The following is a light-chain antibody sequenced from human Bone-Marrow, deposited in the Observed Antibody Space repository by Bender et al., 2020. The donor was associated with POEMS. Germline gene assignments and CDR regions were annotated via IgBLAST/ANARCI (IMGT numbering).Light chain of an antibody. CDR2: EVS. CDR1: SSDVGAYNL. V-gene: IGLV2-14*02. CDR3: DSFTSTSTYV. Sequence: QSALTQPASVSGSPGQSITISCTGASSDVGAYNLVSWYQQYPGKAPKLLIYEVSNRPSGVSYRFSGSKSGNTASLTISGLQAEDEADYYCDSFTSTSTYVFGTGTTVTVL. J-gene: IGLJ1*01.